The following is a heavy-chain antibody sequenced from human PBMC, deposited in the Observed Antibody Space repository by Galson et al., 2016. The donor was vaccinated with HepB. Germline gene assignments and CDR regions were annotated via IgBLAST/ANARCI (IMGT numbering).Heavy chain of an antibody. J-gene: IGHJ1*01. CDR3: ARDSEPTSQWDSSGYYPDCFRH. CDR2: ISSRSTYI. V-gene: IGHV3-21*01. D-gene: IGHD3-22*01. CDR1: GFTFATYN. Sequence: SLRLSCAASGFTFATYNIHWVRQAPGKGLEWVSSISSRSTYIFYADPVKGRFTISRDNAKNSLFLQMSGLRAEDTAVYYCARDSEPTSQWDSSGYYPDCFRHWGQGTLVTVSS.